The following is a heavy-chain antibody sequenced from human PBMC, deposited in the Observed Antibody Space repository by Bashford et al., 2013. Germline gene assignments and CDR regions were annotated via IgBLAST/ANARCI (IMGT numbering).Heavy chain of an antibody. J-gene: IGHJ4*02. V-gene: IGHV1-18*01. CDR2: ISTYNGKT. Sequence: VASVKVSCRASGYTFSSYGISWMRQAPGQGPEWMGWISTYNGKTKYAERFQDRLTLTADTSTNTAYLDLGSLRSDDTAVYYCARDDRAGIVIAYIYXGQGTLVTVSS. CDR1: GYTFSSYG. D-gene: IGHD2-21*01. CDR3: ARDDRAGIVIAYIY.